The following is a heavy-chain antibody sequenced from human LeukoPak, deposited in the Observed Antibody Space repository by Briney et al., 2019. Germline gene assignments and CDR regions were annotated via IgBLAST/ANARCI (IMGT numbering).Heavy chain of an antibody. CDR2: ISGSGGST. CDR1: GFTLSSYA. Sequence: GGSLRFSCAASGFTLSSYAMSWVRQAPGKGLEWVSAISGSGGSTYYADSVKGRFTTSRDNSKNTLYLQMDSLRAEDTAVYYCAKQYFYGSGSYYFDYWGQGTLVTVSS. J-gene: IGHJ4*02. CDR3: AKQYFYGSGSYYFDY. V-gene: IGHV3-23*01. D-gene: IGHD3-10*01.